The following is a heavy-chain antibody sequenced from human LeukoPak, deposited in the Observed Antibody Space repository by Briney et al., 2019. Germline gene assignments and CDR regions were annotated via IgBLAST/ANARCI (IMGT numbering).Heavy chain of an antibody. CDR1: GGTFSSYA. V-gene: IGHV1-69*04. CDR3: ARDRGIGSKYYYDSSGYYRGYYGMDV. J-gene: IGHJ6*02. Sequence: SVKVSCKASGGTFSSYAISWVRQAPGQGLEWMGRIIPILGIANHAQKFQGRVTITADKSTSTAYMELSSLRSEDTAVYYCARDRGIGSKYYYDSSGYYRGYYGMDVWGQGTTVTVSS. D-gene: IGHD3-22*01. CDR2: IIPILGIA.